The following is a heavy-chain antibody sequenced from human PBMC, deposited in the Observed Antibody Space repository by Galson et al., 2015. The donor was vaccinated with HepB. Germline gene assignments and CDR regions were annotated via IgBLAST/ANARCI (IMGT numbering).Heavy chain of an antibody. CDR3: ARHQYSGHPSRASDI. CDR2: IYPRDSDT. Sequence: QSGAEVKKPGESLRISCKGSGYSFTTYWIAWVRQMPGKGLEWMGIIYPRDSDTRYSPSFQGQVTMSVDKSITTAYLQWSSPKATDTAMYYCARHQYSGHPSRASDIWGQGTMVSVSS. V-gene: IGHV5-51*01. CDR1: GYSFTTYW. J-gene: IGHJ3*02. D-gene: IGHD1-26*01.